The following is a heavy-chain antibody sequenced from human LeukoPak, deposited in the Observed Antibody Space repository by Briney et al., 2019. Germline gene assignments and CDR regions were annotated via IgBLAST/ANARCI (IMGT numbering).Heavy chain of an antibody. D-gene: IGHD2-21*02. CDR1: GFTLSGYW. Sequence: GGSLRLSCAASGFTLSGYWMHWVRQAPGKGLVRVSRMNSDETTTTYADSVRGRFTISRDNAKNTLYLQMNSLRAEDTAVYYCARYVVTSACFDSWGQGTLVTVSS. V-gene: IGHV3-74*01. CDR3: ARYVVTSACFDS. CDR2: MNSDETTT. J-gene: IGHJ4*02.